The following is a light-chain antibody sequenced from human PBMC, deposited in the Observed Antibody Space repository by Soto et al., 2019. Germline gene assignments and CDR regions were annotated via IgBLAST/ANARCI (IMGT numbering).Light chain of an antibody. Sequence: EIVLTQSPGTLSLSPGEGATLSCRANQSVNSYYLAWYQQKPGQAPRLLIYGGSTRATGIPDRFSGSVSGTDFIVTISRPEPEDFAVYFCQQYLSSPPTFGQGTKLEIK. J-gene: IGKJ2*01. CDR2: GGS. V-gene: IGKV3-20*01. CDR1: QSVNSYY. CDR3: QQYLSSPPT.